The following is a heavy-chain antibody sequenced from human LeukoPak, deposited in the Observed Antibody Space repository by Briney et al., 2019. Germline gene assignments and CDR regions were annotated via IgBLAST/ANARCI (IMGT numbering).Heavy chain of an antibody. CDR3: ARGYSYGYAPYFDS. CDR2: IYPGDSDT. Sequence: GESLKISCKGSGYSFTNYWIGWVHQMPGKGLEWMGIIYPGDSDTRYSPSFQGQVTISADKSINTAYLQWSSLKASDTAIYYCARGYSYGYAPYFDSWGQGALVTVSS. D-gene: IGHD5-18*01. J-gene: IGHJ4*02. CDR1: GYSFTNYW. V-gene: IGHV5-51*07.